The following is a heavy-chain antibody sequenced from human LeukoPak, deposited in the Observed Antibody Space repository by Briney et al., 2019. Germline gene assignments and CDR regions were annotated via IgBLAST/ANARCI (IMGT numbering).Heavy chain of an antibody. D-gene: IGHD3-16*01. Sequence: GGSLRLSCAASGFTFSRYAMSWVRQAPGKGLELVANIKQDRSEKYYVDSVKGRFTISRDNAKNSLYLQMNSLRAEDTAVYYCARDLYPGYWGQGTLVTVSS. CDR1: GFTFSRYA. CDR2: IKQDRSEK. CDR3: ARDLYPGY. J-gene: IGHJ4*02. V-gene: IGHV3-7*01.